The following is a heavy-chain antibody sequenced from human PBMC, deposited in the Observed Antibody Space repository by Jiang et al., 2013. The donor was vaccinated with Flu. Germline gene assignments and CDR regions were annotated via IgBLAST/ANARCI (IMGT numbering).Heavy chain of an antibody. D-gene: IGHD5-24*01. V-gene: IGHV4-59*01. CDR2: ISYSGST. Sequence: GSGLVKPSETLSLTCTVSGGSISSYYWSWIRQSPGKGLEWIGYISYSGSTNYNPSLESRVSISVDTSKNQFSLKLTSVTAADTAVYFCTRDRRDGYNYVDIWGQGTLVTVSS. CDR3: TRDRRDGYNYVDI. J-gene: IGHJ4*02. CDR1: GGSISSYY.